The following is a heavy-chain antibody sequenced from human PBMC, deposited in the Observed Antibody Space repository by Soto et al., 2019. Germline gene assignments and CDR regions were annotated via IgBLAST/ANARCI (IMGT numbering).Heavy chain of an antibody. CDR3: ATILPRMVRGTAWFDP. D-gene: IGHD3-10*01. CDR2: IIPIFGTA. Sequence: SVKVSCKASGGTFSSYAISWVRQAPGQGLEWMGGIIPIFGTANYAQKFQGRVTITADKSTSTAYMELSSLRSEDTAVYYCATILPRMVRGTAWFDPWGQGTLVTVS. J-gene: IGHJ5*02. CDR1: GGTFSSYA. V-gene: IGHV1-69*06.